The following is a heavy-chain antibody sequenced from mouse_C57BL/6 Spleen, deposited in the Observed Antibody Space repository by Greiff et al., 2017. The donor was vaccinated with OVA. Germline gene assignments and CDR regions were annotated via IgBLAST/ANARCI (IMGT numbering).Heavy chain of an antibody. D-gene: IGHD1-1*02. CDR1: GYTFTDYN. CDR2: INPNNGGT. CDR3: ARCWDEWWYYFDY. V-gene: IGHV1-22*01. Sequence: VQLQQSGPELVKPGASVKMSCKASGYTFTDYNMHWVKQSHGKSLEWIGYINPNNGGTSYNQKFKGKATLTVNKSSSTAYMELRSLTSADSSVYYCARCWDEWWYYFDYWGQGTTLTVSS. J-gene: IGHJ2*01.